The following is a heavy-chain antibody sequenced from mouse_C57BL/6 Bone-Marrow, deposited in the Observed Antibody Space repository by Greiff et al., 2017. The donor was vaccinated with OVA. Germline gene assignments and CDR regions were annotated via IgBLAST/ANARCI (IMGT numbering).Heavy chain of an antibody. CDR2: ISDGGSYT. CDR3: ARSYGSLTY. CDR1: GFTFSSYA. V-gene: IGHV5-4*03. D-gene: IGHD1-1*01. Sequence: EVKVVESGGGLVKPGGSLKLSCAASGFTFSSYAMSWVRQTPEKRLAWVATISDGGSYTYYPDNVKGRFTISRDNAKNNLYLQMSHLKSEDTAMYYCARSYGSLTYWGQGTLVTVSA. J-gene: IGHJ3*01.